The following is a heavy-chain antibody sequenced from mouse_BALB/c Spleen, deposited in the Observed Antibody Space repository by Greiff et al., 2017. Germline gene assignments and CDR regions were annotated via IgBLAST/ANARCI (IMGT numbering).Heavy chain of an antibody. CDR1: GYAFSSYW. J-gene: IGHJ4*01. CDR2: IYPGDGDT. D-gene: IGHD4-1*01. Sequence: VQLQQSGAELVRPGTSVKISCKASGYAFSSYWMNWVKLRPGQGLEWIGQIYPGDGDTNYNGKFKGKATLTADKSSSTAYMQLSSLTSEDSAVYFCAKLGLYAMDYWGQGTSVTVSS. V-gene: IGHV1-80*01. CDR3: AKLGLYAMDY.